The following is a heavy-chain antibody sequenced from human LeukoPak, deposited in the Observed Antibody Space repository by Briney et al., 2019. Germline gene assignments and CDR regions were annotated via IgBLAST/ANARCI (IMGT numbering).Heavy chain of an antibody. CDR1: GFTFRDYY. J-gene: IGHJ5*02. V-gene: IGHV3-11*06. CDR2: ISGGSGST. D-gene: IGHD3-22*01. Sequence: PGGSLRLSCAASGFTFRDYYMSWIRQTPGKRLEWVSYISGGSGSTNYAASVKGRFTISRDNAKNSLYLQMNSLSAEDTAVYFCARSARTDSSGYYYWFDPWGQGTLVTVSS. CDR3: ARSARTDSSGYYYWFDP.